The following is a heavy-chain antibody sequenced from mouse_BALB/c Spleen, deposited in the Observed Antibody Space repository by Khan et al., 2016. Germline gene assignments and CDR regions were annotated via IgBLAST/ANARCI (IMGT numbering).Heavy chain of an antibody. V-gene: IGHV1-9*01. Sequence: QVQLKESGAELMKPGASVKISCKATGYTFSTYWIEWVKQRPGHGLEWIGEILPGSGSINYNEKFKGKATFTADTSSTTAYMQLSSLTSEDSAVYYCARGLGRGYFDYWGQGTTLTVSS. CDR1: GYTFSTYW. CDR3: ARGLGRGYFDY. J-gene: IGHJ2*01. CDR2: ILPGSGSI.